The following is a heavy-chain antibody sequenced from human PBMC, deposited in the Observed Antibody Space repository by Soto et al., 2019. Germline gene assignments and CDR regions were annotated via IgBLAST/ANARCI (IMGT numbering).Heavy chain of an antibody. V-gene: IGHV3-23*01. D-gene: IGHD6-19*01. CDR2: ISGSGGST. J-gene: IGHJ4*02. CDR1: GFTFSSYA. Sequence: GGSLRLSCAASGFTFSSYAMSWVRQALGKGLEWVSAISGSGGSTYYADSVKGRFTISRDNSKNTLYLQMNSLRAEDTAVYYCAKGVLYSSGWFDYWGQGTLVTVSS. CDR3: AKGVLYSSGWFDY.